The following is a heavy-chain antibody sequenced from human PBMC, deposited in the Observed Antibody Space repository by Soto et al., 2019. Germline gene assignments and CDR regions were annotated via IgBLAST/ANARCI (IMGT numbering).Heavy chain of an antibody. Sequence: ASVKVSCKASGYAFTTYAITWVRQAPGRGLEWMGWISTYNGETNYAQNLQGRVTMTTDTSTTTAYMELRSLRSDDTAVYYCARQLPGDCFDPWGQGTLVTVSS. CDR3: ARQLPGDCFDP. D-gene: IGHD1-1*01. CDR2: ISTYNGET. CDR1: GYAFTTYA. V-gene: IGHV1-18*01. J-gene: IGHJ5*02.